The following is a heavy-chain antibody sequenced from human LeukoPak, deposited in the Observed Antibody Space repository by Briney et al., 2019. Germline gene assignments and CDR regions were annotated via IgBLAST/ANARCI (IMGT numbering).Heavy chain of an antibody. J-gene: IGHJ6*03. V-gene: IGHV4-34*01. CDR2: INHSGST. Sequence: PSETLSLTCAVYGGSFSGYYWSWIRQPPGKGLEWIGEINHSGSTNYNPSLKSRVTISVDTSKNQFSLKLSSVTAADTAVYYCARGTKYSSGWKVSSDYYYMDVWGKGTTVTVSS. D-gene: IGHD6-19*01. CDR1: GGSFSGYY. CDR3: ARGTKYSSGWKVSSDYYYMDV.